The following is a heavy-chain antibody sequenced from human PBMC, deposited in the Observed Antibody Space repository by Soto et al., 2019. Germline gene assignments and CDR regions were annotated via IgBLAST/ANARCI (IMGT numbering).Heavy chain of an antibody. CDR2: MNPNSGNT. Sequence: QVQLVQSGAEVKKPGASVKVSCKASGYTFTSYDINWVRQATGQGLEWMGWMNPNSGNTGYAPKVRGRGSITGTTATSTAYMELSRLMGESTGVYLVVSEDTTYGVAVWGQGAAVTVSS. D-gene: IGHD2-15*01. V-gene: IGHV1-8*01. CDR3: VSEDTTYGVAV. J-gene: IGHJ6*02. CDR1: GYTFTSYD.